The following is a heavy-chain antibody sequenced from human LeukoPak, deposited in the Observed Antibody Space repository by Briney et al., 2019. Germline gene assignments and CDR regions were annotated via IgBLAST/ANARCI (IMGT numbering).Heavy chain of an antibody. Sequence: QPGGPLLLSCAASGFTFDDYAMHCVRQAPGKGLEWVSLISGDGGSTYYAHSVKGRFTISRDNSKNSLYLQMNSLRTEDTALYYCAKGILGDPGYFDYWGQGTLGTVSS. CDR3: AKGILGDPGYFDY. CDR2: ISGDGGST. V-gene: IGHV3-43*02. J-gene: IGHJ4*02. D-gene: IGHD1-26*01. CDR1: GFTFDDYA.